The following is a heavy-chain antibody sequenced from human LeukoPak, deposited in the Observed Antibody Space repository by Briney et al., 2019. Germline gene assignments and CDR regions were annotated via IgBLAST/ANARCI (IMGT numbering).Heavy chain of an antibody. J-gene: IGHJ4*02. V-gene: IGHV1-8*01. D-gene: IGHD3-22*01. CDR1: GYTFTSYD. Sequence: ASVKVSCKASGYTFTSYDINWVRQATGQGLEWMGWMNPNSGNTGYAQKFQGRVTLSRNTSISTAYMELSSLRSDDTAVYYCARGFRVTSGSHTFDYWGQGTLVAVSS. CDR3: ARGFRVTSGSHTFDY. CDR2: MNPNSGNT.